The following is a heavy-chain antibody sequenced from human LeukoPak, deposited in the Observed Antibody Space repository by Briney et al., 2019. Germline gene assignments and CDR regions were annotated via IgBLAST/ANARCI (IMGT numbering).Heavy chain of an antibody. J-gene: IGHJ4*02. D-gene: IGHD3-10*01. CDR2: IYYSGST. CDR1: GGSMSTYY. Sequence: SETLSLTCTVSGGSMSTYYWSWIRQPPGKGLERIGYIYYSGSTSYSPSLKSRVTISVDTSKNQVSLNLSSVTAADTAVYFCARSYYYGSGSYSRFDYWGQGTLVTVSS. V-gene: IGHV4-59*08. CDR3: ARSYYYGSGSYSRFDY.